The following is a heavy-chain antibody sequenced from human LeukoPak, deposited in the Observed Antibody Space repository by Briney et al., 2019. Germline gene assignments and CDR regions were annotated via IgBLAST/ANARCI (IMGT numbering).Heavy chain of an antibody. Sequence: PSETLSLTCTVSGYSISSGYYWSWIRQPAGKGLEWIGRIYTSGSTNYNPSLKSRVTISVDTSKNQFSLKLSPVTAADTAVYYCARAPDSSGYYHRAFDIWGQGTMVTVSS. CDR1: GYSISSGYY. J-gene: IGHJ3*02. CDR3: ARAPDSSGYYHRAFDI. V-gene: IGHV4-61*02. CDR2: IYTSGST. D-gene: IGHD3-22*01.